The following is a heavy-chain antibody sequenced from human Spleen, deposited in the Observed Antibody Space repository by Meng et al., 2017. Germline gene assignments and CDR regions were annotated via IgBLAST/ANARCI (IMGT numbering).Heavy chain of an antibody. CDR2: INHSGST. CDR1: GGSFSGYY. CDR3: ARGRRLGSSGWYVVPYDY. Sequence: QRQLQRRGAGLVKPSATLSRTCAVYGGSFSGYYWSWIRQPPGKGLEWIGEINHSGSTNYNPSLKSRVTISVDTSKNQFSLKLSSVTAADTAVYYCARGRRLGSSGWYVVPYDYWGQGTLVTVSS. J-gene: IGHJ4*02. D-gene: IGHD6-19*01. V-gene: IGHV4-34*01.